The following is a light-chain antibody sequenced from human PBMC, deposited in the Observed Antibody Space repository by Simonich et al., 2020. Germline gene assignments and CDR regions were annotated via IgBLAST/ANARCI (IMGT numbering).Light chain of an antibody. CDR1: SGSIASNY. Sequence: NFMLTQPHSVSESPGKTVTISCTRSSGSIASNYVQWYQQRPGSAPTTVIYEDNQRPSGLPYRFSGSIDSSSNSASLTISGLKTEDEADYYCQSYDSSSWVFGGGTKLTVL. CDR3: QSYDSSSWV. CDR2: EDN. J-gene: IGLJ3*02. V-gene: IGLV6-57*03.